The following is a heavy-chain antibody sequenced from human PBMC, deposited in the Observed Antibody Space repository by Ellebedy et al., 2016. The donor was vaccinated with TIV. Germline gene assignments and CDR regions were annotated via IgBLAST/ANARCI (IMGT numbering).Heavy chain of an antibody. D-gene: IGHD2-15*01. Sequence: ASVKVSCKASGGTFSSYAISWVRQAPGQGLEWMGWINPNSGGTNYAQKFQGRVTMTRDTSISTAYMELSRLRSEDTAVYYCARDSCSGGSCYDYFDYWGQGTLVTVSS. CDR3: ARDSCSGGSCYDYFDY. CDR2: INPNSGGT. J-gene: IGHJ4*02. V-gene: IGHV1-2*02. CDR1: GGTFSSYA.